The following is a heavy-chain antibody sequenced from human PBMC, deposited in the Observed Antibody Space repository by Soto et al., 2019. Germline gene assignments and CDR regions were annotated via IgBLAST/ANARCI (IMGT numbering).Heavy chain of an antibody. Sequence: QVRLVESGGGVVQPGGSLRLPCTTSGFAFSSYGIHWVRQAPGKGLEWVAAACYSGRREFYADAVKGRFTVSRDTPSNTVHMQMNTLRPEDTAVYYCARSSGSFSDWGQGALVTVSS. CDR2: ACYSGRRE. D-gene: IGHD1-26*01. CDR1: GFAFSSYG. J-gene: IGHJ4*02. CDR3: ARSSGSFSD. V-gene: IGHV3-30*19.